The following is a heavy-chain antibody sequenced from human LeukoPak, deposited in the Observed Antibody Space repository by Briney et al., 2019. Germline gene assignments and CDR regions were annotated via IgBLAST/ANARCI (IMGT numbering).Heavy chain of an antibody. D-gene: IGHD6-19*01. CDR3: TTESRDRTGWYGAFDI. J-gene: IGHJ3*02. CDR2: IKSKTDGGTA. Sequence: PGGSLRLSCAASGFIFYNAWLDWVRQAPGKGLEWVGRIKSKTDGGTADYPAPVKGRFTISRDDSTNTLLLQMNSLTTEDTAVYFCTTESRDRTGWYGAFDIWGQGTMVTVSS. CDR1: GFIFYNAW. V-gene: IGHV3-15*01.